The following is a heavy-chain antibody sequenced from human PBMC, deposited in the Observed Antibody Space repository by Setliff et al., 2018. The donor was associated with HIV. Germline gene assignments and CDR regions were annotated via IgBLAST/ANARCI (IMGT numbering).Heavy chain of an antibody. CDR2: IFPNDEK. J-gene: IGHJ4*02. V-gene: IGHV2-26*01. CDR1: GFSLSNTRMG. Sequence: SGPTLVNPTETLTLTRTVSGFSLSNTRMGVSWIRQPPGKALEWLAHIFPNDEKSYSASLKSRVTISEDTSKSQVVLTMTNMDPLDTATYFCARYNFRRGYWDDFDYWGQGTRVT. CDR3: ARYNFRRGYWDDFDY. D-gene: IGHD3-3*01.